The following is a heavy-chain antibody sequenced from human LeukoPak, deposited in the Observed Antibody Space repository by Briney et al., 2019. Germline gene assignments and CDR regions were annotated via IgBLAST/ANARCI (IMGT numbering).Heavy chain of an antibody. CDR2: ISGSGGST. CDR3: AKTYSGSYYGIDY. CDR1: GGSISSYY. Sequence: ETLSLTCTVSGGSISSYYWSWIRQPPGKGLEWVSAISGSGGSTYYADSVKGRFTISRDNSKNTLYLQMNSLRAEDTAVYYCAKTYSGSYYGIDYWGQGTLVTVSS. D-gene: IGHD1-26*01. V-gene: IGHV3-23*01. J-gene: IGHJ4*02.